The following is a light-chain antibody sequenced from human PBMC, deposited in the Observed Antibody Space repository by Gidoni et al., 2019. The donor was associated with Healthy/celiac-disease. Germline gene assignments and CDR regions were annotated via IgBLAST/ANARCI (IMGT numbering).Light chain of an antibody. CDR2: EVS. J-gene: IGLJ2*01. V-gene: IGLV2-14*01. CDR3: SSYTSSSPVV. Sequence: QSALTQPASVSGSPGQSITISCTGTSSAVGDYNSVSWYQQHPGKAPKLMIYEVSNRPSGVSTRFSGSKSGNTASLTISGLQAEDEADYYCSSYTSSSPVVFGGGTKMTVL. CDR1: SSAVGDYNS.